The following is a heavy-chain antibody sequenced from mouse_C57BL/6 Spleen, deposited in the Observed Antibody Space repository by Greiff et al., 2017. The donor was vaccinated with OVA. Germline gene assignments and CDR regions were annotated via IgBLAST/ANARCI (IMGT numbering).Heavy chain of an antibody. V-gene: IGHV1-53*01. CDR1: GYTFTSYW. CDR2: INPSNGGT. Sequence: VQLQQPGTELVKPGASVKLSCKASGYTFTSYWMHWVKQRPGQGLEWIGNINPSNGGTNYNEKFKSKATFTADTSSNTAYMQLSSLTTEDSAIYYCARGRGYYGRDAMDYWGQGTSVTVSS. CDR3: ARGRGYYGRDAMDY. J-gene: IGHJ4*01. D-gene: IGHD1-1*01.